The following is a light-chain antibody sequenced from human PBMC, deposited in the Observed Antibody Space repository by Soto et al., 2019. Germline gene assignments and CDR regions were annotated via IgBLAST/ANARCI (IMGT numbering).Light chain of an antibody. V-gene: IGLV2-8*01. J-gene: IGLJ1*01. CDR3: SSYAGSNNTTYV. Sequence: QSVLTQPPSASVSPRQSVTISCTGTSSDVVGYNYVSWYQQHPGKAPKLMIYEVSKRPSGVPDRFSGSKSGNTASLTVSGLQAEDEADYYCSSYAGSNNTTYVFGTGTKVTVL. CDR2: EVS. CDR1: SSDVVGYNY.